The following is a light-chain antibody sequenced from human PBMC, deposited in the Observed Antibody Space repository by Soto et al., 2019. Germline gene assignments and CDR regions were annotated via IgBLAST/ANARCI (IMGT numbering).Light chain of an antibody. CDR2: EVS. Sequence: QSALTQPASVSGSPGQSITISCTGTSSDVGGYNYVSWYQQHPGKAPKLMIYEVSNRPSGVSNRFSGSKSGNTASLTISGLQAEDEADYYCSSDKSSTVFGTGTKVTVL. V-gene: IGLV2-14*01. J-gene: IGLJ1*01. CDR1: SSDVGGYNY. CDR3: SSDKSSTV.